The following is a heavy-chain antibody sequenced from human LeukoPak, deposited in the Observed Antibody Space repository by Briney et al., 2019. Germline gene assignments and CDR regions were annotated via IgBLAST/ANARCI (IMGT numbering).Heavy chain of an antibody. Sequence: SETLSLTCTVSGGSLSSYYWSWIRQPPGKGLEWIGYIYYTGSTNYNPSLKSRVPISADRSKNQFSRNLNSVTAADTAVNYCARGASVADPVGQGTLVTVSS. CDR1: GGSLSSYY. J-gene: IGHJ5*02. V-gene: IGHV4-59*01. CDR3: ARGASVADP. D-gene: IGHD6-19*01. CDR2: IYYTGST.